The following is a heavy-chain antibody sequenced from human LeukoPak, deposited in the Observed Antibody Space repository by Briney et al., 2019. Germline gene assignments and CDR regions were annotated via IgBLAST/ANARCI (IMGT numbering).Heavy chain of an antibody. Sequence: ASVKVSCKASGYTFTGYYMHWVRQAPGQGLEWMGWINPNSGGTNYAQKFQGRVTMTRDTSNSTAYMELSRLRSDDTAVYYCARDANDFWSGYYPYYFDYWGQGTLVTVSS. CDR3: ARDANDFWSGYYPYYFDY. V-gene: IGHV1-2*02. CDR1: GYTFTGYY. D-gene: IGHD3-3*01. J-gene: IGHJ4*02. CDR2: INPNSGGT.